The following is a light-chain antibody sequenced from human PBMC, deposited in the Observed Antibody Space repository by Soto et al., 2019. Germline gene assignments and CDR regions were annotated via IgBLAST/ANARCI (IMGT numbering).Light chain of an antibody. CDR1: QYITIY. J-gene: IGKJ4*01. Sequence: EIVLTQSPATLSLSPGERATLSCRASQYITIYLSWYQQKPGQAPRLLIYGASTGATGIPARFSGSGSGTEFILTISSLQSEDFAVYYCQQYSKWPLTFGGGTKVDIK. CDR3: QQYSKWPLT. CDR2: GAS. V-gene: IGKV3-15*01.